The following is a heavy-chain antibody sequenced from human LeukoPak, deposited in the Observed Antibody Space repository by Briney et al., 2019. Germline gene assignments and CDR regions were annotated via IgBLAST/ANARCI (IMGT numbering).Heavy chain of an antibody. V-gene: IGHV1-46*01. CDR1: GYTFTSYY. CDR2: INPSGGST. CDR3: ATAVGYCSSTSCYGPKYYYYGMDV. Sequence: ASVKVSCKASGYTFTSYYMHWVRQAPGQGLEWMGIINPSGGSTIYAQKFQGRVTMTEDTSTDTAYMELSSLRSEDTAVYYCATAVGYCSSTSCYGPKYYYYGMDVWGQGTTVTVSS. J-gene: IGHJ6*02. D-gene: IGHD2-2*01.